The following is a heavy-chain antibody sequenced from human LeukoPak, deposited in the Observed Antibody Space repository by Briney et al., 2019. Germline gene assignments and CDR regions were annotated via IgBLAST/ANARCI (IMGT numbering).Heavy chain of an antibody. V-gene: IGHV3-53*01. CDR1: GFTVSSNY. CDR2: IYSGGST. CDR3: ARVGYGGYYFDY. J-gene: IGHJ4*02. Sequence: GGSLRLSCAASGFTVSSNYTSWVRQAPGKGLEWVSVIYSGGSTYYADSVKGRFTISRDNSKNTLYLQMNSLRAEDTAVYYCARVGYGGYYFDYWGQGTLVTVSS. D-gene: IGHD3-10*01.